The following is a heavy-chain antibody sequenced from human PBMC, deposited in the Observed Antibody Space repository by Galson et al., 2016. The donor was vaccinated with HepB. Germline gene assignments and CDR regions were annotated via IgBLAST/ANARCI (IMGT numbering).Heavy chain of an antibody. CDR1: GDSISSRSYY. CDR3: ARHRTDGDYFDY. J-gene: IGHJ4*02. Sequence: SETLSLTCSVSGDSISSRSYYWGWIRQPPGKGLEWIGSIYYSGSTYYNPSLKSRVTLSVDTSKNQFSLKLSSVTAADTAVYLCARHRTDGDYFDYWGQGTLVTVSS. D-gene: IGHD4-17*01. CDR2: IYYSGST. V-gene: IGHV4-39*01.